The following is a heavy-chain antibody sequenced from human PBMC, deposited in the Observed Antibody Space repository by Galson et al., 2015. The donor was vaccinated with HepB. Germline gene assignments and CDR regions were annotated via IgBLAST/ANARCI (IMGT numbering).Heavy chain of an antibody. Sequence: SLRLSCAASGFTFSSHAMSWVRQAPGKGLEWVSGISGSGDTTYYAGSVEGRFTISRDNSKNTLYMQINSLTAEDTAVYYCAKRISITFFGPGKNYMDVWGKATTFTVSS. CDR3: AKRISITFFGPGKNYMDV. J-gene: IGHJ6*03. V-gene: IGHV3-23*01. D-gene: IGHD3-3*01. CDR1: GFTFSSHA. CDR2: ISGSGDTT.